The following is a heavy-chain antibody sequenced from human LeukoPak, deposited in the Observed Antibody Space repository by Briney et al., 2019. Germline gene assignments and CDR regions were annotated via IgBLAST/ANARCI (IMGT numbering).Heavy chain of an antibody. J-gene: IGHJ4*02. CDR2: IYYSGST. CDR1: GGSVSSGSYY. D-gene: IGHD3-9*01. V-gene: IGHV4-61*01. CDR3: ASSDGNYDILTGYMGFDY. Sequence: NPSETLSLTCIVSGGSVSSGSYYWSWIRQPPGKGLEWIGYIYYSGSTNYNPSLKSRVTISVDTSKNQFSLKLSSVTAADTAVYYCASSDGNYDILTGYMGFDYWGQGTLVTVSS.